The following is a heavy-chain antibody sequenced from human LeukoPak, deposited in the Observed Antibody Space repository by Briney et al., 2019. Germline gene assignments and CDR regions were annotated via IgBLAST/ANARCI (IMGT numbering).Heavy chain of an antibody. CDR2: IYYSGST. CDR3: ARDRGTYYYGSGGNWFDP. V-gene: IGHV4-59*01. Sequence: SETLSLTCTVSGGSISSYYWIWIRQPPGKGLEWIGYIYYSGSTNYNPSLKSRVTISVDTSKNQFSLKLSSVTAADTAVYYCARDRGTYYYGSGGNWFDPWGQGTLVTVSS. J-gene: IGHJ5*02. CDR1: GGSISSYY. D-gene: IGHD3-10*01.